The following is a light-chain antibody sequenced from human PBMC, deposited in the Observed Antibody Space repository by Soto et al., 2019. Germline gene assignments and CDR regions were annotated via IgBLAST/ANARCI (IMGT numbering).Light chain of an antibody. CDR2: EVN. V-gene: IGLV2-8*01. CDR3: SSYAGSNNWVV. CDR1: SSDIGGYNY. Sequence: QSALTQPPSASGSPGQSVTISCTGTSSDIGGYNYVSWYQHHPGKAPKLMLYEVNQRPSGVPDRFSGSKSGNTASLTVSGLQAEDEADYYCSSYAGSNNWVVFGGGTKLTVL. J-gene: IGLJ2*01.